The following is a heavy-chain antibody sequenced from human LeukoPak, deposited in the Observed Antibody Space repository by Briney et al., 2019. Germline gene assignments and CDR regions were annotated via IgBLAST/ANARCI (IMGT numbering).Heavy chain of an antibody. Sequence: GGSLRLSCAASGFTFSSYDMHWVRQATGKGLEWVSAIGTAGDTYYPGSVKGRFTISRENAKNSLYLQMNSLRAGDTAVYYCARAGIGYSYGPGGAFDIWGQGTMVTVSS. D-gene: IGHD5-18*01. CDR2: IGTAGDT. V-gene: IGHV3-13*01. J-gene: IGHJ3*02. CDR3: ARAGIGYSYGPGGAFDI. CDR1: GFTFSSYD.